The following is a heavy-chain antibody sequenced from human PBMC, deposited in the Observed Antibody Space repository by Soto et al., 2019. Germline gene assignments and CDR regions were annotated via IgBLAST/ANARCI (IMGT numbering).Heavy chain of an antibody. J-gene: IGHJ4*02. CDR3: TNENWYYFQN. CDR2: TKRKSEGDTT. CDR1: GFTFSNAW. V-gene: IGHV3-15*01. Sequence: PGGSLRLSCAASGFTFSNAWMSWVRQAPGKGLEWVGRTKRKSEGDTTDYAAPVKGRFTISRDDSINTLYLQINNLKTEDTAVNYCTNENWYYFQNWGRGTLVTVSS.